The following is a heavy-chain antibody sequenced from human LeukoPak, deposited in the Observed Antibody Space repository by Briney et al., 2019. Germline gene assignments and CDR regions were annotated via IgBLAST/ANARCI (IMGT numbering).Heavy chain of an antibody. CDR2: VRSKANNHAT. V-gene: IGHV3-73*01. CDR1: GFIFSGSA. J-gene: IGHJ4*02. Sequence: GGSLRLSCAASGFIFSGSAMHWVRQASGKGLEWVGRVRSKANNHATTYAAALKGRFNTSRDDSKNTIYLEMNSLKAEDTAVYYCTRGTSSGFDYWGRGTLVTVSS. CDR3: TRGTSSGFDY. D-gene: IGHD6-19*01.